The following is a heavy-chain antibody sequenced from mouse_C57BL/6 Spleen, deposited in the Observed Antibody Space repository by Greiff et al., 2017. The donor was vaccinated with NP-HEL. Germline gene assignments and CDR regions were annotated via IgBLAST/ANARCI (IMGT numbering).Heavy chain of an antibody. CDR1: GFTFSDYY. CDR3: ASTLFAY. CDR2: ISNGGGST. J-gene: IGHJ3*01. V-gene: IGHV5-12*01. Sequence: EVKLVDSGGGLVQPGGSLKLSCAASGFTFSDYYMYWVRQTPEKRLEWVAYISNGGGSTYYPDTVKGRFTISRDNAKNTLYLQMSRLKSEDTAMYYCASTLFAYWGQGTLVTVSA.